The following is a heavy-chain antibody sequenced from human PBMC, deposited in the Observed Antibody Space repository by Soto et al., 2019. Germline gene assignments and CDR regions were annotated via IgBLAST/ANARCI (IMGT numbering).Heavy chain of an antibody. D-gene: IGHD3-22*01. J-gene: IGHJ4*02. V-gene: IGHV4-39*01. Sequence: SETLSLTCTVSGGSISSSSYYWGWIRQPPGKGLEWIGSIYYSGSTYYNPSLKSRVTISVDTSKNQFSLKLSSVTAADTAVYYCARLRLYYDSSGFDYWGQGTLVTVSS. CDR2: IYYSGST. CDR1: GGSISSSSYY. CDR3: ARLRLYYDSSGFDY.